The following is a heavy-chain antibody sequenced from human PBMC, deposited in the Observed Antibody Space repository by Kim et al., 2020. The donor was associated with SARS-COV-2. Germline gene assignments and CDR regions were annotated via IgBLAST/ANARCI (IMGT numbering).Heavy chain of an antibody. V-gene: IGHV3-21*01. CDR2: ISSSGGYI. D-gene: IGHD3-10*01. CDR3: ARSIYASGCHPTFDY. CDR1: GFTFSTYS. Sequence: GGSLRLSCAASGFTFSTYSLNWVRQAPGKGLEWVASISSSGGYISYADSVRGRFTISRDNAKNSLFLQMTSLRAEDTAVYYCARSIYASGCHPTFDYWG. J-gene: IGHJ4*01.